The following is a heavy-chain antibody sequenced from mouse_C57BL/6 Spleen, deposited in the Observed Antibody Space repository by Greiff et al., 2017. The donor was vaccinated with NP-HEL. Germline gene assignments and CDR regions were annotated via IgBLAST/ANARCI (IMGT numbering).Heavy chain of an antibody. J-gene: IGHJ4*01. CDR3: ARGRYGIYFYAMDY. CDR2: INYDGSST. CDR1: GFTFSDYY. V-gene: IGHV5-16*01. D-gene: IGHD2-10*02. Sequence: EVKLMESEGGLVQPGSSMKLSCTASGFTFSDYYMAWVRQVPEKGLEWVANINYDGSSTYYLDSLKSRFIISRDNAKNILYLQMSSLKSEDTATYYCARGRYGIYFYAMDYWGQGTSVTVSS.